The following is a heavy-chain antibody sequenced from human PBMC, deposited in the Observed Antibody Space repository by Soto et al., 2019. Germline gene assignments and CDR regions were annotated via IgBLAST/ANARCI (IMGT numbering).Heavy chain of an antibody. Sequence: QLQLQESGPGLVKPSETLSLTCTVSGGSISSSSYYWGWIRQPPGKGLEWIGSIYYSGSTYYTPSRKSRVIISVDTSKNQFALKLSSVTAAEKDVYCCARHGLEYYYASRGYYSWFDPWGQGTLVTVSS. CDR3: ARHGLEYYYASRGYYSWFDP. CDR1: GGSISSSSYY. J-gene: IGHJ5*02. D-gene: IGHD3-22*01. CDR2: IYYSGST. V-gene: IGHV4-39*01.